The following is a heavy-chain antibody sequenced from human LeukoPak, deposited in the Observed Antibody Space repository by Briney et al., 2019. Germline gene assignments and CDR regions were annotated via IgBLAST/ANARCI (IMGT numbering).Heavy chain of an antibody. CDR3: ARTERTGGRNWYFDL. J-gene: IGHJ2*01. CDR2: IIPIFGTA. CDR1: GGTFSSYA. V-gene: IGHV1-69*05. Sequence: SVKVSCKASGGTFSSYAISWVRQAPGQGLEWMGGIIPIFGTANYAQKFQGRVTITTDESTSTAYMELSSLRSEDTAVYYCARTERTGGRNWYFDLWGRGTLVTVSS. D-gene: IGHD3-16*01.